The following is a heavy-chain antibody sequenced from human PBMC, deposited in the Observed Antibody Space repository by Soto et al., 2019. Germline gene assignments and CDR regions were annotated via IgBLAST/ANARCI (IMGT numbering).Heavy chain of an antibody. V-gene: IGHV3-30*18. D-gene: IGHD3-10*01. CDR1: GFTFSSYG. Sequence: PGGSLRLSCAASGFTFSSYGMHWVRQAPGKGLEWVAVISYDGSNKYYAESVKGRFTISRDNSKNTLYLQMNSLRAEDTAVYYCAKDRITMVRGVTFYYFDYWGQGTLVTVSS. CDR2: ISYDGSNK. J-gene: IGHJ4*02. CDR3: AKDRITMVRGVTFYYFDY.